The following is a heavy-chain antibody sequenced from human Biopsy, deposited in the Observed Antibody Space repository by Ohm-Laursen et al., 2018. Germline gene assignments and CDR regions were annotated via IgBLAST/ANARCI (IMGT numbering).Heavy chain of an antibody. D-gene: IGHD5-24*01. V-gene: IGHV3-66*01. CDR2: IYSGCDT. J-gene: IGHJ4*02. CDR1: GFIVYNNY. Sequence: GSLRLSCADSGFIVYNNYMTWVRQAPGKGQEWVSLIYSGCDTRHADSVKGGFTISRDSSKNTLYLQMNSLRVGDKAVYYFERWPSGMATRGRGQGTLVTVSS. CDR3: ERWPSGMATRG.